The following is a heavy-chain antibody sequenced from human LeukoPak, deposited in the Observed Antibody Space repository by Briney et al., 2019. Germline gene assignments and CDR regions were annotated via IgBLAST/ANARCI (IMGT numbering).Heavy chain of an antibody. CDR1: GGSISSSNW. CDR2: IYHSGST. J-gene: IGHJ4*02. D-gene: IGHD3-22*01. V-gene: IGHV4-4*02. CDR3: ARAPPYYYDSSGYYAGGDFDY. Sequence: SGTLSLTCAVSGGSISSSNWWSWVRQPPGKGLEWIGEIYHSGSTNYNPSLKSRVTISVDKSKNQFSLKLSSVTAADTAVYYCARAPPYYYDSSGYYAGGDFDYWGQGTLVTVSS.